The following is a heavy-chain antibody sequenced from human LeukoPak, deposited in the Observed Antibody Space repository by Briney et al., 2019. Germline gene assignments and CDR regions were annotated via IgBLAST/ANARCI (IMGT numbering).Heavy chain of an antibody. CDR1: GFTFSSYW. D-gene: IGHD4-17*01. J-gene: IGHJ6*03. CDR3: AKRLSYYYYYMDV. CDR2: IKQDGSEK. V-gene: IGHV3-7*01. Sequence: SGGSLRLSCAASGFTFSSYWMSWVRQAPGKGLEWVANIKQDGSEKYYVDSVKGRFTISRDNAKNSLYLQMNSLRAEDTAVYYCAKRLSYYYYYMDVWGKGTTVTVSS.